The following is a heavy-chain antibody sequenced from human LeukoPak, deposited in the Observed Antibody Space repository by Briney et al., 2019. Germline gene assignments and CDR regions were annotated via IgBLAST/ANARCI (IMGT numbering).Heavy chain of an antibody. J-gene: IGHJ4*02. V-gene: IGHV4-31*03. CDR2: IYYSGST. CDR3: ARDQRQLVRD. CDR1: GGSINSGGYY. D-gene: IGHD6-13*01. Sequence: SQTLFLTCTVSGGSINSGGYYWSWIRQHPVKGLEWIGYIYYSGSTYYNPSLKSRVTIAVDTSKNQFSLKLSSVTAADTAVYYCARDQRQLVRDWGQGTLVTVSS.